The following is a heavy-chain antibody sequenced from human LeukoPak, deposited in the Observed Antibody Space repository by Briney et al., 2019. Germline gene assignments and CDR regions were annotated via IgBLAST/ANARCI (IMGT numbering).Heavy chain of an antibody. CDR3: ARVLEYSSYQSAFDI. Sequence: PSETLSLTCTVSGGSISGDYWSWIRQPPGKGLEWIGYIYYSGSTNYNPSLKSRVTISVDTSKNQFSLKLSSVTAADTAVYYCARVLEYSSYQSAFDIWGQGTMVTVSS. J-gene: IGHJ3*02. D-gene: IGHD6-6*01. V-gene: IGHV4-59*01. CDR1: GGSISGDY. CDR2: IYYSGST.